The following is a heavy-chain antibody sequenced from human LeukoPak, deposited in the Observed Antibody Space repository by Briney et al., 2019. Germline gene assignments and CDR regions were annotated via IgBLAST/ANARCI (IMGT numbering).Heavy chain of an antibody. CDR1: GYTFTGYY. V-gene: IGHV1-2*02. CDR2: INPNSGGT. D-gene: IGHD6-13*01. J-gene: IGHJ5*02. CDR3: ARDRQQQENWFDP. Sequence: ASVKVPCKASGYTFTGYYMHWVRQAPGQGLEWMGWINPNSGGTNYAQKFQGRVTMTRDTSISTAYMELSRLRSDDTAVYYCARDRQQQENWFDPWGQGTLVTVSS.